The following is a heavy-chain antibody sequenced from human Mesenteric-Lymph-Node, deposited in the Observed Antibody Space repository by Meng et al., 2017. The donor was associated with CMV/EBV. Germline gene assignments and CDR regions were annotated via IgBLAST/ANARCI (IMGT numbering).Heavy chain of an antibody. CDR2: INPNSGGT. V-gene: IGHV1-2*02. Sequence: ASVKVSCKASGYTFTGYYMHWVRQAPGQGLEWMGWINPNSGGTNYAQRFQGRVTMTRDTSINTAYMELSRLRSDDTAIYYCASLDFGVVFDYWGQGTLVTVSS. D-gene: IGHD3-3*01. J-gene: IGHJ4*02. CDR3: ASLDFGVVFDY. CDR1: GYTFTGYY.